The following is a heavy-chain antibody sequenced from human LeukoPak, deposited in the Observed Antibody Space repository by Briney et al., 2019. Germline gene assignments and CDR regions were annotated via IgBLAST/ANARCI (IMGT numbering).Heavy chain of an antibody. CDR2: IYTSGST. D-gene: IGHD3-22*01. J-gene: IGHJ6*02. Sequence: PSETLSLTCTFSGGSFSPAHWSWIRQPAGKGLEWIGRIYTSGSTNYNPSLKSRVTMSVDTSKNQFSLKLSSVTAADTAVYYCARDQRDYYDSSGYYNYYYYGMDVWGQGTTVTVSS. CDR1: GGSFSPAH. V-gene: IGHV4-4*07. CDR3: ARDQRDYYDSSGYYNYYYYGMDV.